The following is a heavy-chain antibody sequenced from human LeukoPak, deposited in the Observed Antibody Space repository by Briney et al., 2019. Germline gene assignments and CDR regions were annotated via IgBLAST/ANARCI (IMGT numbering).Heavy chain of an antibody. Sequence: PGGSLRLSCAASGFTVSSNYMSWVRQAPGKGLEWVAVISYDGSNKYYADSVKGRFTISRDNSKNTLYLQMNSLRAEDTAVYYCARDYLDFYYDSSGYYYGSFDYWGQGTLVTVSS. V-gene: IGHV3-30-3*01. D-gene: IGHD3-22*01. J-gene: IGHJ4*02. CDR1: GFTVSSNY. CDR3: ARDYLDFYYDSSGYYYGSFDY. CDR2: ISYDGSNK.